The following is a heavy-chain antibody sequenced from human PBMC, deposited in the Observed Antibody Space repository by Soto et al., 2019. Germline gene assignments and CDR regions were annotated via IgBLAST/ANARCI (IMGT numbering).Heavy chain of an antibody. D-gene: IGHD1-26*01. V-gene: IGHV1-69*01. J-gene: IGHJ4*02. CDR1: GGTFSTYA. CDR2: IIPIFGTT. Sequence: QVQLVQSGAEVKKPGSSVKVSCKASGGTFSTYAITWVRQAHGQGLEWLGGIIPIFGTTDYARKFQGRVTITAAESTSTAFIELSSLTSEDTAVYYCARGVGAYYFDYWGQGTLVTVSS. CDR3: ARGVGAYYFDY.